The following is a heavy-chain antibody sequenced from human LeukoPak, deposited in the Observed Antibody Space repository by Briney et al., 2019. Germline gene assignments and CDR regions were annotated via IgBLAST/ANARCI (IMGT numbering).Heavy chain of an antibody. D-gene: IGHD5-12*01. CDR1: GFTFSSYS. CDR3: ARDFSSGYDYEVGYFDY. J-gene: IGHJ4*02. Sequence: PGGSLRLSCAAPGFTFSSYSMNWVRQAPGKGLEWVSSISSSSSYIYYADSVKGRFTISRDNAKNSLYLQMNSLRAEDTAVYYCARDFSSGYDYEVGYFDYWGQGTLVTVSS. V-gene: IGHV3-21*01. CDR2: ISSSSSYI.